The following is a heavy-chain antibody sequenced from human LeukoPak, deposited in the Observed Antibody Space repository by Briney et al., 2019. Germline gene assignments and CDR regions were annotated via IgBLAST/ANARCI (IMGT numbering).Heavy chain of an antibody. J-gene: IGHJ3*02. CDR1: GFTFTSYS. CDR2: ISSGGSTI. V-gene: IGHV3-21*01. Sequence: PGGSLRLSCVASGFTFTSYSMSWVRQAPGKGLEWVAVISSGGSTIYYADSVEGRFIISKDNTKKTLYLQLNSLRDEDTAVFYCARSAVGKAFDIWGQGTVVTVSS. D-gene: IGHD1-26*01. CDR3: ARSAVGKAFDI.